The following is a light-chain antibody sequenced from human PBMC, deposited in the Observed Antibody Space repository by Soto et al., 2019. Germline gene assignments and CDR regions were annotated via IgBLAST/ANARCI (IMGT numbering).Light chain of an antibody. CDR2: VND. J-gene: IGLJ1*01. V-gene: IGLV1-44*01. CDR1: SANMGTNT. CDR3: VAWDDSLNGHV. Sequence: QSALTQPPSASGTPGQRVTISCSGGSANMGTNTVSWYQQVPGTAPKVLIYVNDQRPSGVPDRFSGSNSGTSASLAISGLQPEDEAEYYCVAWDDSLNGHVFGTGTKLTVL.